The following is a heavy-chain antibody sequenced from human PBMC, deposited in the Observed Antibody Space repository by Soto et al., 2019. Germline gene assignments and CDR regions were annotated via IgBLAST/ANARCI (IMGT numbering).Heavy chain of an antibody. CDR1: GYTFSRYG. CDR3: AKNGQPPYYYYGMDV. J-gene: IGHJ6*02. D-gene: IGHD2-8*01. V-gene: IGHV1-18*01. Sequence: QGQLVQSGPEVKKPGASVKVSCKASGYTFSRYGISWVRQAPGQGLEWMGRISGYNGDTIYAQKVQGRVTMTIDTSTYTAYMELRSLTSDDTAIYYCAKNGQPPYYYYGMDVWGQGTTVTVSS. CDR2: ISGYNGDT.